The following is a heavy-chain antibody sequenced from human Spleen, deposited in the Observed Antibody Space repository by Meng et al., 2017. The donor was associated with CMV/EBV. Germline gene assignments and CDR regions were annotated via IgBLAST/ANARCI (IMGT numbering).Heavy chain of an antibody. V-gene: IGHV3-7*01. Sequence: GGSLRLSCAASGFTLSSYWMSWVRQAPGKGLEWVANIKEDGSEKYYVDSVKGRFTISRDNAKNSLYVQMNSLRGEDTAVYYCARAYRAIDYWGQGTLVTAPQ. J-gene: IGHJ4*02. D-gene: IGHD1-26*01. CDR3: ARAYRAIDY. CDR1: GFTLSSYW. CDR2: IKEDGSEK.